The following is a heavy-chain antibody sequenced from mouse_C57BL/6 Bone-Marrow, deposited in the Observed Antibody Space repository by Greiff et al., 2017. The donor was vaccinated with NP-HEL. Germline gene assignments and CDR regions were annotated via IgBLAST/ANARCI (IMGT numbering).Heavy chain of an antibody. CDR1: GYTFTDYY. V-gene: IGHV1-76*01. CDR2: IYPGSGNT. D-gene: IGHD2-2*01. J-gene: IGHJ3*01. CDR3: ARNPYGYDGFAY. Sequence: QVQLKQSGAELVRPGASVKLSCKASGYTFTDYYINWVKQRPGQGLEWIARIYPGSGNTYYNEKFKGKATLTAEKSSSTAYMQLSSLTSEDSAVYFCARNPYGYDGFAYWGQGTLVTVSA.